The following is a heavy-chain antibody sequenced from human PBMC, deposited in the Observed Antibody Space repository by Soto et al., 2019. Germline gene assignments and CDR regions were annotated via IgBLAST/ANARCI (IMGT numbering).Heavy chain of an antibody. Sequence: ASVKVSCKASGYTFTDYFVHWARPAPGQGLEWMGWVNPDTGVATFPQKFQGRVTVTRDASINTDYMELTHLTSEDTGIYYCARDPIRGGVPYFFDFWGRGTQVTVSS. CDR1: GYTFTDYF. V-gene: IGHV1-2*02. CDR2: VNPDTGVA. CDR3: ARDPIRGGVPYFFDF. J-gene: IGHJ4*02. D-gene: IGHD3-16*01.